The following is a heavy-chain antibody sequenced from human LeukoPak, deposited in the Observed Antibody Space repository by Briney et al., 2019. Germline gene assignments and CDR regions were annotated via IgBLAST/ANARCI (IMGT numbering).Heavy chain of an antibody. Sequence: PSQTLSLTCAVYGGSFSGYYWSWIRQPPGKGLEWIGEINHSGSTNYNPSLKSRVTISVDTAKNQFSLKLSSVTAADTAVYYCARGRVKWLLNYWGQGTLVTVSS. V-gene: IGHV4-34*01. J-gene: IGHJ4*02. D-gene: IGHD3-22*01. CDR3: ARGRVKWLLNY. CDR2: INHSGST. CDR1: GGSFSGYY.